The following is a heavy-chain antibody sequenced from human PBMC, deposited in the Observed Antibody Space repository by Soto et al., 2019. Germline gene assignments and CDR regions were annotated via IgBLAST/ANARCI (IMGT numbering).Heavy chain of an antibody. V-gene: IGHV1-46*01. D-gene: IGHD2-15*01. CDR1: GDTFTSYY. Sequence: QVQLVQSGAEVKKPGASVKISCKASGDTFTSYYMHWVRQAPGQGLEWMGIINPSGDTSYAQKFQSRVTMTRETSTSTVYMELSSLRSEDTAVYYCARVYCSGGGCYGIDYWGQGTLVTVSS. CDR2: INPSGDT. CDR3: ARVYCSGGGCYGIDY. J-gene: IGHJ4*02.